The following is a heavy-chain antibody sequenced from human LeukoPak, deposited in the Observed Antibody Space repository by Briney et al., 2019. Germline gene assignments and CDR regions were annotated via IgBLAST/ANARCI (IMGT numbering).Heavy chain of an antibody. J-gene: IGHJ3*02. D-gene: IGHD3-3*01. CDR2: ISSSSSYI. CDR3: ARDRGEVLEAFDI. CDR1: GFTFSSYS. Sequence: PGGSLRLSCAASGFTFSSYSMNWVRQAPGKGLEWVSSISSSSSYIYYADSVKGRFTISRDNAKNSLYLQMNSLRAEDTAAYYCARDRGEVLEAFDIWGQGTMVTVSS. V-gene: IGHV3-21*01.